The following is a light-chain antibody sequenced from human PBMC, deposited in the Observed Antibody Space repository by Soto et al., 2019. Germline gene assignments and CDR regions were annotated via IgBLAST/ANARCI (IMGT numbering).Light chain of an antibody. Sequence: QSVLTQPPSASATPGQRVTISCSGSSSNVGGNPVNWYQHVPTTAPKLLIYTNAQRPSGVPDRFSGSSSGTSASLAISGLKSEDEADYYCASWDDSLNGPVFGTGTKLTVL. J-gene: IGLJ1*01. V-gene: IGLV1-44*01. CDR2: TNA. CDR3: ASWDDSLNGPV. CDR1: SSNVGGNP.